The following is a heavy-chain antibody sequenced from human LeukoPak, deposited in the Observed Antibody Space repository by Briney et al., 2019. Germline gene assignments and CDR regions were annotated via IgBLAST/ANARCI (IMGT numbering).Heavy chain of an antibody. V-gene: IGHV3-48*04. CDR1: GFTFSSYS. Sequence: PGGSLRLSCVASGFTFSSYSMNWVRQAPGKGLEWVSYIRLRSNTIYYAESVKGRFTTSRDNTKNSLYLQMNSLRAEDTAVYYCPSSTGRTTNFGYWGQGTLVTVSS. CDR2: IRLRSNTI. D-gene: IGHD1-7*01. CDR3: PSSTGRTTNFGY. J-gene: IGHJ4*02.